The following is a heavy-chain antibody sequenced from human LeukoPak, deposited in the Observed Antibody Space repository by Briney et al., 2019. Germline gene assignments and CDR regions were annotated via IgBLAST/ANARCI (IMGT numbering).Heavy chain of an antibody. CDR1: GFTFSSYS. Sequence: GGSLRLSCAASGFTFSSYSMNWVRQAPGKGLEWVSYISSSSSTIYYADSVKGRFTISRDNAKNSLYLQMNSLRAEDTAVYYCARVGSYGDYGFDYWGQGTLVTVSS. V-gene: IGHV3-48*01. D-gene: IGHD4-17*01. CDR3: ARVGSYGDYGFDY. CDR2: ISSSSSTI. J-gene: IGHJ4*02.